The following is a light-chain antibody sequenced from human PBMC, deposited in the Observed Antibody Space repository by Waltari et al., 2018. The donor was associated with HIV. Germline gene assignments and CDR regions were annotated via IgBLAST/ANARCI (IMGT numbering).Light chain of an antibody. Sequence: SHELPQPPSVSVSPGHAARITCSGDALPYRYVYLYQHKSGQAPVLVIHEGSRRPSGIPERISGSTTGTMATLTISGAQVEDEADYYCFSTNSGGNQGLFGGGTKLIVL. CDR2: EGS. V-gene: IGLV3-10*01. CDR1: ALPYRY. J-gene: IGLJ2*01. CDR3: FSTNSGGNQGL.